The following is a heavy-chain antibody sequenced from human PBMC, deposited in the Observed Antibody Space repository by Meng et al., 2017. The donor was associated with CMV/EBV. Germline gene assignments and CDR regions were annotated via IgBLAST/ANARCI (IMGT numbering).Heavy chain of an antibody. CDR2: ISSSSSYI. Sequence: GGPLRLSCAASGFTFSSYSMNWVRQAPGKGLEWVSSISSSSSYIYYADSVKGRFTISRDNSKNTLYLQMNSLRAEDTAVYYCAKKSSSSSPRQYYFDYWGQGTLVTVSS. V-gene: IGHV3-21*04. D-gene: IGHD6-6*01. CDR1: GFTFSSYS. CDR3: AKKSSSSSPRQYYFDY. J-gene: IGHJ4*02.